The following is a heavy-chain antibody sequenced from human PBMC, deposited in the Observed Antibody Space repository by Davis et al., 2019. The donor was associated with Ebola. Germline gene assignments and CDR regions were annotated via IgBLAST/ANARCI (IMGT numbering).Heavy chain of an antibody. CDR1: GYTFTIYD. V-gene: IGHV1-8*01. Sequence: ASVKVSCKASGYTFTIYDINWVRQATGQGLEWMGWMNPNSGNTGYAQKFQGRVTMTRNTSISTAYMELRSLRSDDTAVYYCARAPDSFDIWGQGTMVTVSS. J-gene: IGHJ3*02. CDR2: MNPNSGNT. CDR3: ARAPDSFDI.